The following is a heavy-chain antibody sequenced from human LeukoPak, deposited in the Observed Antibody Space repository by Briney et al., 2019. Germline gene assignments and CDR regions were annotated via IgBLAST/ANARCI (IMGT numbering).Heavy chain of an antibody. CDR3: ARRDGDNERGFDY. J-gene: IGHJ4*02. CDR2: IWYDGSKK. CDR1: GFTFSGYG. Sequence: PGTSLRLSCVASGFTFSGYGMHWVRQAPGKGLEWVAVIWYDGSKKYYADSVKGRFTISRDNSKNTLYLQMNSLRAEDTAVYYCARRDGDNERGFDYWGQGTLVTVSS. V-gene: IGHV3-33*01. D-gene: IGHD4-17*01.